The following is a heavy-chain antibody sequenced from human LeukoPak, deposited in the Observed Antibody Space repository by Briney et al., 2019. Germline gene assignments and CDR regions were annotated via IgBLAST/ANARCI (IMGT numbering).Heavy chain of an antibody. V-gene: IGHV4-39*07. J-gene: IGHJ4*02. Sequence: SETLSLTCTVSGGSISSSSYYWGWIRQPPGKGLEWIGSIYYSGSTYYNPSLKSRVTISVDTSKNQFSLKLSSVTAADTAVYYCASQTQAFDFWGQGTLVTVSS. CDR1: GGSISSSSYY. CDR3: ASQTQAFDF. CDR2: IYYSGST.